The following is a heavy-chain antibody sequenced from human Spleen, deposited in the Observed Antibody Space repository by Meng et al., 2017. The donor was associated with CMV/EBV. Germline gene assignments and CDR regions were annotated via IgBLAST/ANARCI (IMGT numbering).Heavy chain of an antibody. CDR2: IGGSGDNR. Sequence: AVSGFTFRSYVMNWVRQAPGKGLEWVSTIGGSGDNRYYADSVKGRFTISRDNSKNTVYLQMNSLRGEDTAVYYCAKGDMAEIYHFDSWGQGTLVTVSS. V-gene: IGHV3-23*01. D-gene: IGHD3-9*01. CDR1: GFTFRSYV. J-gene: IGHJ4*02. CDR3: AKGDMAEIYHFDS.